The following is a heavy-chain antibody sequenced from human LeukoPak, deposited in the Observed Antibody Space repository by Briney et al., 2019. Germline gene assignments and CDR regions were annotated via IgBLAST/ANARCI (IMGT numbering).Heavy chain of an antibody. D-gene: IGHD2-2*02. J-gene: IGHJ3*02. CDR1: GGSISSYY. Sequence: PSETLSLTCTVSGGSISSYYWSWIRQPPGKGLEWIGYMYYSGSTNYNPSLKSRVTISVDTSKNQFSLKLSSVTAADTAVYYCARDPLQYRSSTSCYREGDAFDIWGQGTMVTVS. V-gene: IGHV4-59*01. CDR3: ARDPLQYRSSTSCYREGDAFDI. CDR2: MYYSGST.